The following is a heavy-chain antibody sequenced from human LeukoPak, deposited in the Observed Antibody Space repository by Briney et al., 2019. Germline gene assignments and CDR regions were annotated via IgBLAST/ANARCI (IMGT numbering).Heavy chain of an antibody. V-gene: IGHV3-48*03. CDR3: ARGAGYVFDY. D-gene: IGHD2-15*01. CDR1: GFIFSTYE. CDR2: ISTSGDTT. Sequence: GGSLRLSCAASGFIFSTYEINWVRQAPGKGLEWDSCISTSGDTTYYADSVEGRFTVSRDNAKNSLFMQMNSLRAEDTGIYYCARGAGYVFDYWGQGTLVAISS. J-gene: IGHJ4*02.